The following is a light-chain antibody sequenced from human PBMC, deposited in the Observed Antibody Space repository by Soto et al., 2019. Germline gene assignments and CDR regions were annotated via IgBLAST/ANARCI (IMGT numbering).Light chain of an antibody. V-gene: IGKV3-15*01. J-gene: IGKJ5*01. CDR1: QSVSSN. CDR3: QQYNNWPLT. Sequence: EIVMTQSPATLSVSPGARAPLSCRASQSVSSNLAWYPQKPGQAPRLLIYGASTRATGIPARFGGSGSGTEFTLTISSLQSEDFAVYYCQQYNNWPLTFGQGTRLEIK. CDR2: GAS.